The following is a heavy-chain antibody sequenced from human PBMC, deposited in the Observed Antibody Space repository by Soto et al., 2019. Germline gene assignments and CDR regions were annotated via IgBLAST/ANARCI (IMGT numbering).Heavy chain of an antibody. CDR2: IKPDESEK. CDR3: VRGGSNYAS. D-gene: IGHD4-4*01. V-gene: IGHV3-7*01. Sequence: EVQLVESGGGLVQPGGSLRLSCTASGFTFSDSWMTWVRQAPGKGLEWVARIKPDESEKKYADSVKGRFSISRANAKNSMYLQMDSLRGEDTAVYYCVRGGSNYASWGKGTLVTVSS. J-gene: IGHJ5*02. CDR1: GFTFSDSW.